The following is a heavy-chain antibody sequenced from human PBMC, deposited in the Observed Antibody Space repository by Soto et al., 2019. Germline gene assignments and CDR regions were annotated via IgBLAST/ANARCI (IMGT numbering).Heavy chain of an antibody. J-gene: IGHJ4*02. CDR1: GFNFSAYW. D-gene: IGHD4-17*01. V-gene: IGHV3-74*01. CDR3: ARRTTVTKGFDY. Sequence: GGSLRLSCVASGFNFSAYWMHWVRHAPGKGLMWVSRINGDESSSSYADSVKGRFTISRDNAKNTLYLRMNSLRAEDTAVYFCARRTTVTKGFDYWGQGALVTVSS. CDR2: INGDESSS.